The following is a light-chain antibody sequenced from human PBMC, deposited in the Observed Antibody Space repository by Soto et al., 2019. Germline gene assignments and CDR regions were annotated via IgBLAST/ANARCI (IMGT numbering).Light chain of an antibody. CDR3: QQYNNWPPIT. V-gene: IGKV3-15*01. CDR1: QSVSGN. J-gene: IGKJ3*01. CDR2: AAS. Sequence: EIVMTQSPTTLSVSPGERATLSCRASQSVSGNLAWYQQKPGQAPRLLIYAASTRATGIPARFSGSGSGTEFTLTISSLQSEDFAVYYCQQYNNWPPITFGPGTKVDIK.